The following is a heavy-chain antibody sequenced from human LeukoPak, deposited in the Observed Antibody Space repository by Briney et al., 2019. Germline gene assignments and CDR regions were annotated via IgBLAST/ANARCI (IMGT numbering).Heavy chain of an antibody. CDR3: AADILTGYYYYGMDV. V-gene: IGHV1-58*02. Sequence: GASVKVSCKASGFTFTSSAMQWVRQARGQRLEWIGWIVVGSGNTNYAQKFQERVTITRDMSTSTAYMELSSLRSEDTAVYYCAADILTGYYYYGMDVWGQGTTVTVSS. D-gene: IGHD3-9*01. CDR2: IVVGSGNT. J-gene: IGHJ6*02. CDR1: GFTFTSSA.